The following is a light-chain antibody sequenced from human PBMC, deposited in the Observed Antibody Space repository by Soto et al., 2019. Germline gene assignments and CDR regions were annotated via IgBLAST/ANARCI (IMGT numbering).Light chain of an antibody. J-gene: IGLJ1*01. CDR1: SSDVATYNL. CDR2: EVN. Sequence: QSALTQPASVAGSPGQSITLSCTGTSSDVATYNLVSWYQQLPDKAPKLIIHEVNKQPSGVSTRFSGSKSGNTAYLTISGLQPDDDADYHCYSYAGSSTYVFGTGTKVTVL. V-gene: IGLV2-23*02. CDR3: YSYAGSSTYV.